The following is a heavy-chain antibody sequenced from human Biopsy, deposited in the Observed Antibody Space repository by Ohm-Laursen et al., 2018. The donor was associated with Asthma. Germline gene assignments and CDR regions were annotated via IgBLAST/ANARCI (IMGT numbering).Heavy chain of an antibody. Sequence: SSVKVSCNASGGTFSSNSINWVRRAPGQGLEWMGRIIPIFGPTNYAQKFQGRVTISADDSTSTAYMELSSLSSEDTAVYYCARGYSGSDRIVYYYSGLEVWGQGTTVTVSS. J-gene: IGHJ6*02. CDR3: ARGYSGSDRIVYYYSGLEV. V-gene: IGHV1-69*15. D-gene: IGHD5-12*01. CDR1: GGTFSSNS. CDR2: IIPIFGPT.